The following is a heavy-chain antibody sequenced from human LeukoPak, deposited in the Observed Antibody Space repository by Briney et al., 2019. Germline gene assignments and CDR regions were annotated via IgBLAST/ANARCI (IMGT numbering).Heavy chain of an antibody. CDR2: INQDGSEK. Sequence: GGSLRLSCAASGFTFSSYWMSWVRQAPGKGLEWVANINQDGSEKYYVDSVKGRFTISRDNAKNSLYLQMTNLRADDTAVYYCARGSSGSYFWYFDLWGRGTLVTVSS. V-gene: IGHV3-7*01. D-gene: IGHD6-19*01. CDR3: ARGSSGSYFWYFDL. CDR1: GFTFSSYW. J-gene: IGHJ2*01.